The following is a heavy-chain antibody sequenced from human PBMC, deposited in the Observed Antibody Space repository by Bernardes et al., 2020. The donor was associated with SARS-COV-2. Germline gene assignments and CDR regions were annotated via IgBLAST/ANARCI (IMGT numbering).Heavy chain of an antibody. D-gene: IGHD2-2*01. CDR1: GGSISSSSYY. Sequence: SETLSLTCTVSGGSISSSSYYWGWIRQPPGKGLEWIGSIYYSGSTYYNPSLKSRVTISVDTSKNQFSLKLSSVTAADTAVYYCARLVDCSSTSCYDSWFDPWGQGTLVTVSS. CDR3: ARLVDCSSTSCYDSWFDP. V-gene: IGHV4-39*01. CDR2: IYYSGST. J-gene: IGHJ5*02.